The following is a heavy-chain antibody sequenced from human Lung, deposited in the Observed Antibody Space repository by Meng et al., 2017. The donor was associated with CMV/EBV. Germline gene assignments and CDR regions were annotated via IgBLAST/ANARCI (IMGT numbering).Heavy chain of an antibody. Sequence: QLRLQERGPGLVKPSGTLSLPCAVSGGSISGSNWWSWVRQPPGKGLEWIGEIYHSGSTNYNPSLKSRVTISVDKSKNQFSLKLSSVTAADTAVYYCARVVTALWGYYFDYWGQGTLVTVSS. V-gene: IGHV4-4*02. CDR2: IYHSGST. J-gene: IGHJ4*02. CDR3: ARVVTALWGYYFDY. CDR1: GGSISGSNW. D-gene: IGHD2-21*02.